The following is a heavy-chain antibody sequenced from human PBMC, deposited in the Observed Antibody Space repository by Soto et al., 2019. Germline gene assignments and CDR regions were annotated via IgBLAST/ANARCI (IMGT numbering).Heavy chain of an antibody. CDR3: ARHSDVVVPAASYFDY. J-gene: IGHJ4*02. CDR1: GGSISSSSYY. D-gene: IGHD2-2*01. V-gene: IGHV4-39*01. Sequence: SETLSLTCTVSGGSISSSSYYWGWIRQPPGKGLEWIGSIYYSGSTYYNPSLKSRVTISVDTSKNQFSLKLSSVTAADTAVYYCARHSDVVVPAASYFDYWGQGTLVTVSS. CDR2: IYYSGST.